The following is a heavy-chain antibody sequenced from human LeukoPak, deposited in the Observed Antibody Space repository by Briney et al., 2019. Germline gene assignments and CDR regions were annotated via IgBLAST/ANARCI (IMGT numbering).Heavy chain of an antibody. CDR1: GFTFSGYW. Sequence: GGSLRLSCAASGFTFSGYWMSWVRQAPGKGLEWVTTVKQDASEKYYVDSVKGRFTISRDNGKNSLYLQMNSLRAEDTAVYYCARDRVATSRHFDYWGQGILVTVSS. D-gene: IGHD5-12*01. V-gene: IGHV3-7*04. CDR2: VKQDASEK. J-gene: IGHJ4*02. CDR3: ARDRVATSRHFDY.